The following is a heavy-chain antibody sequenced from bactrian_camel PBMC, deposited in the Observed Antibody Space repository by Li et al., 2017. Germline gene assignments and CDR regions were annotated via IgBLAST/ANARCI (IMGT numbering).Heavy chain of an antibody. D-gene: IGHD6*01. V-gene: IGHV3S40*01. CDR2: ISPASGRR. CDR1: GSIYGTLC. CDR3: AEGRGSRGEHCYSLNY. J-gene: IGHJ4*01. Sequence: VQLVESGGGSVQAGGSLRLSCASSGSIYGTLCMGWVCQAPGKEREGVAAISPASGRRYYGDSVKGRFTISQDDAKNTVYLQMNNLQPEDTATYYCAEGRGSRGEHCYSLNYWGQGTQVTVS.